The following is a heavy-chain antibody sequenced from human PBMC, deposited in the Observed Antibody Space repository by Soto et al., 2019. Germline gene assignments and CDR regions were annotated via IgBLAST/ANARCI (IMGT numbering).Heavy chain of an antibody. J-gene: IGHJ4*02. CDR2: ISSSSSYI. D-gene: IGHD3-10*01. CDR3: ATGKFITPFDY. V-gene: IGHV3-21*01. CDR1: GFTFSSYS. Sequence: GGSLRLSWAASGFTFSSYSMNRVRQATGKGLEWVSPISSSSSYICYADSVKGRFTISRDNGKNSLYLQMNSLRADDTSVEYCATGKFITPFDYRRQGTLVTVSS.